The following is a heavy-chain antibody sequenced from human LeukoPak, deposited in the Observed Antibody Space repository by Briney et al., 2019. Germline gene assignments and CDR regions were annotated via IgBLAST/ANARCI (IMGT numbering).Heavy chain of an antibody. Sequence: ASVKVSCKASGYTFTSYYMHWVRQAPGQGLEWMGIINPSGGSTSYAQKFQGRVTMTRDTSTSTVYMELSSLRPEDTAVYYCAGERMGYCSGGSCYERDNWFDPWGQGTLVTVSS. D-gene: IGHD2-15*01. V-gene: IGHV1-46*01. CDR2: INPSGGST. J-gene: IGHJ5*02. CDR1: GYTFTSYY. CDR3: AGERMGYCSGGSCYERDNWFDP.